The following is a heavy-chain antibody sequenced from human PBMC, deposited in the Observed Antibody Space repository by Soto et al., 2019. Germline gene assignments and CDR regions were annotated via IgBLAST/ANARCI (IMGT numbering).Heavy chain of an antibody. CDR2: ISSSGSTI. J-gene: IGHJ4*02. D-gene: IGHD2-15*01. V-gene: IGHV3-11*01. CDR3: ARVVVAATFDY. Sequence: GGSLRLSCAASGFTFSDYFMSWIRQAPGKGLEWVSYISSSGSTIYYADSVKGRFTISRDNAKNSLYLQMNSLRAEDTAVYYCARVVVAATFDYWGQGTLVTVSS. CDR1: GFTFSDYF.